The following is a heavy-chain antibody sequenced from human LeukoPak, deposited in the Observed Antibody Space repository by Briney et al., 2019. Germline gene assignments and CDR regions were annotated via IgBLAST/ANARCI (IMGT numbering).Heavy chain of an antibody. CDR1: GFTFSSYG. J-gene: IGHJ6*02. Sequence: PGRSLRLSCAASGFTFSSYGMHWVRQAPGKGLEWVAVISYDGSNKYYADSVKSRFTISRDNSKNTLYLQMNSLRAEDTAVYYCTKRLETYYYYYYGMDVWGQGTTVTVSS. CDR2: ISYDGSNK. D-gene: IGHD6-19*01. CDR3: TKRLETYYYYYYGMDV. V-gene: IGHV3-30*18.